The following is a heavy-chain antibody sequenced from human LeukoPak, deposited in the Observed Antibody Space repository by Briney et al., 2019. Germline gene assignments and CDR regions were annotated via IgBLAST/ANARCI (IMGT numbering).Heavy chain of an antibody. D-gene: IGHD3-10*01. V-gene: IGHV3-23*01. CDR1: GFTFSNKA. CDR2: ISGTTTNT. CDR3: ANRVGSGTYRHFDF. J-gene: IGHJ4*02. Sequence: PGGSLRLSCAASGFTFSNKALSWVRQAPGKGLEWVSTISGTTTNTYYPDSVKGRFTVSRDNSKNTLYLQMNSLRAEDTAVYYCANRVGSGTYRHFDFWGQGDLVTVSS.